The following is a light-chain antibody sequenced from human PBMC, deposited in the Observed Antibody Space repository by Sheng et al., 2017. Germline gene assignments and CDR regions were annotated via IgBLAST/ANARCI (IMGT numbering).Light chain of an antibody. Sequence: DIQMTQSPSTLSASVGDRVTITCRASQSISSWLAWYQQKPGKAPKLLIYRASDLESGIPSRFSGSGSETEFTLTISSLQPDDFATYYCQHYDSSSYTFCQGT. CDR1: QSISSW. CDR3: QHYDSSSYT. J-gene: IGKJ2*01. V-gene: IGKV1-5*03. CDR2: RAS.